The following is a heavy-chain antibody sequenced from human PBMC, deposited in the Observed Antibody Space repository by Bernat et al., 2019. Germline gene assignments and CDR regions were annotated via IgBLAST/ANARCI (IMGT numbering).Heavy chain of an antibody. V-gene: IGHV3-30*18. CDR2: ISYDGSNK. CDR1: GFTFSSYG. CDR3: AKDGEWELLFCDYYFDY. D-gene: IGHD1-26*01. Sequence: QVQLVESGGGVVQPGRSLRLSCAASGFTFSSYGMHWVRQAPGKGLEWVAVISYDGSNKYYADSVKGRFTISRDNSKNTLYLQMNSLRAEDTAVYYCAKDGEWELLFCDYYFDYWGQGTLVTVSS. J-gene: IGHJ4*02.